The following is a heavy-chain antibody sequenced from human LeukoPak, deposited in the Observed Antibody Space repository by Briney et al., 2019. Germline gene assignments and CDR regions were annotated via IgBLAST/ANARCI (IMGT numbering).Heavy chain of an antibody. CDR2: ISRSGGST. V-gene: IGHV3-23*01. CDR3: ARDTETYGDYAVDY. CDR1: GFTFNNYT. D-gene: IGHD4-17*01. Sequence: GGSLRLSCAASGFTFNNYTMSWVRQAPGKGLEWVSTISRSGGSTYYADSVKGRFTISRDNSKNTLYLQMNSLRAEDTAVYYCARDTETYGDYAVDYWGQGTLVTVSS. J-gene: IGHJ4*02.